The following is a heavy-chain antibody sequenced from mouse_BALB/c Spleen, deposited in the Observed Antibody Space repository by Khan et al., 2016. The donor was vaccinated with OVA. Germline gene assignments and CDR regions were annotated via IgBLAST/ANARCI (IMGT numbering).Heavy chain of an antibody. CDR3: ARYLYYYYALDY. CDR1: GYSITSDYA. Sequence: EVQLQESGPGLVKPSQSLSLTCTVTGYSITSDYAWNWIRQFPGNKLEWMGYIAYSGSTNYNPSLKSRVSITRDTSKNQFFLQLNSVTTEDTATXFCARYLYYYYALDYWGQGTSVTVSS. V-gene: IGHV3-2*02. CDR2: IAYSGST. J-gene: IGHJ4*01. D-gene: IGHD2-1*01.